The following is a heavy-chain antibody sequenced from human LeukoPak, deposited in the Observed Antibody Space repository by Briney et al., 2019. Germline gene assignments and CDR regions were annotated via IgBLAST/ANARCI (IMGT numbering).Heavy chain of an antibody. D-gene: IGHD6-19*01. CDR3: ARGSGWYNVYGY. V-gene: IGHV4-39*01. J-gene: IGHJ4*02. CDR1: GGSISSSSYY. CDR2: IYYSGIT. Sequence: SETLSLTCTVSGGSISSSSYYWGWIRHPLGKGLEWIGSIYYSGITYYNPFLKSRVTISVDTSKNQFSLKLSSVTAADTAVFYCARGSGWYNVYGYWGQGTLVTVSS.